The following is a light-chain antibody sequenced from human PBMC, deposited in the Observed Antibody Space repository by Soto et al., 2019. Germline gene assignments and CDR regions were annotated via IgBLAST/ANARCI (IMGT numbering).Light chain of an antibody. J-gene: IGKJ5*01. CDR1: QSVSSK. CDR3: QQYNNWPPIT. V-gene: IGKV3-15*01. CDR2: GAS. Sequence: EIVMTQSAATPSVSPGERATLSCRASQSVSSKLAWYQQKPGQAPRLLIYGASTRATGIPARFSGSGSGTEFTLTISSLQSEDFAVYYCQQYNNWPPITFGQGTRLEIK.